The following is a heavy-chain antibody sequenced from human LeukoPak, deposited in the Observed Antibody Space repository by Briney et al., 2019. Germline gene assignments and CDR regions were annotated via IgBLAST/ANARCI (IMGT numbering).Heavy chain of an antibody. J-gene: IGHJ5*02. CDR2: IYPSDSET. Sequence: LGESLKISCKGSGYTFTDYWIAWVRQMPGKGLEWMGIIYPSDSETRYSPSFQGQVTFSADKSINTAYLQWSSLRASDTAIYYCARQCCRGASPGFDPWGQGTLVTVSS. CDR3: ARQCCRGASPGFDP. CDR1: GYTFTDYW. V-gene: IGHV5-51*01. D-gene: IGHD3-10*01.